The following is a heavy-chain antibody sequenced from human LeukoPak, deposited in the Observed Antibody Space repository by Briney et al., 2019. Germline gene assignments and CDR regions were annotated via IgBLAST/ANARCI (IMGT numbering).Heavy chain of an antibody. CDR2: ISSSSSYI. CDR3: AREDYSNKYYYYYMDV. Sequence: GGSLRLSCAASGFTFSSYSMNWVRQAPGKGLEWVSSISSSSSYIYYADSVKGRFTISRDNAKNSLYLQMSSLRAEDTAVYYCAREDYSNKYYYYYMDVWGKGTTVTVSS. CDR1: GFTFSSYS. J-gene: IGHJ6*03. D-gene: IGHD4-11*01. V-gene: IGHV3-21*01.